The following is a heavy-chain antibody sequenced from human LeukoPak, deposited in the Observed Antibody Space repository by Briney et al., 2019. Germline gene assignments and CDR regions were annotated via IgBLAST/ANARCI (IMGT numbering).Heavy chain of an antibody. CDR2: INHSGST. CDR1: GGSFSGYY. Sequence: SETLSLTCAVYGGSFSGYYWSWIRQPPGKGLEWIGEINHSGSTNYNPSLKSRVTISVDTSKNQFSLKLSSVTAADTAVYYCARHSMGHRNWFDPWGQGTLVTVSS. D-gene: IGHD2-8*01. CDR3: ARHSMGHRNWFDP. V-gene: IGHV4-34*01. J-gene: IGHJ5*02.